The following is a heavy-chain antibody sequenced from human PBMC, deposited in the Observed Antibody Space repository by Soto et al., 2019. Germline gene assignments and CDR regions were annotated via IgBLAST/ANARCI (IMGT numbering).Heavy chain of an antibody. V-gene: IGHV3-9*01. CDR1: GFTFDDYA. CDR2: ISWNIDSI. CDR3: AKELGHTLPTSAFDS. J-gene: IGHJ4*02. D-gene: IGHD6-6*01. Sequence: EVQLGESGGGLVQPGRSLRLSCVAAGFTFDDYAMHWVRQSPGKGLEWVSGISWNIDSIFYADSVKGRFTISRDNAKNFLYLQMNSLRTEDTALYYCAKELGHTLPTSAFDSWGQGTLVTVSS.